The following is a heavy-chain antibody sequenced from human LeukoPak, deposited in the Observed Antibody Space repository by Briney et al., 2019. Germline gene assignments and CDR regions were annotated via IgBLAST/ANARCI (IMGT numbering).Heavy chain of an antibody. V-gene: IGHV3-43*02. CDR2: ISGDGGST. CDR3: GVVASNFDY. CDR1: GFTFDDYA. Sequence: GGSLRLSXAASGFTFDDYAMHWVRQAPGKGLEWVSLISGDGGSTYYADSVKGRFTISRDNSKNSLYLQMNSLRTEDTALYYCGVVASNFDYWGQGTLVTVSS. D-gene: IGHD2-15*01. J-gene: IGHJ4*02.